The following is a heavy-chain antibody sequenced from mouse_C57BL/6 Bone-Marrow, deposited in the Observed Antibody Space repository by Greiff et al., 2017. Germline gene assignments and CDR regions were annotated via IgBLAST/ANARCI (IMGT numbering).Heavy chain of an antibody. CDR3: ARWEAYAKDY. Sequence: EVQLQQSGPVLVKPGASVKMSCKASGSTFTDYYMNWVKQSHGKSLEWIGVIIPYNGGTSSNQKFKGKATLTVDKSSSRAYMELNSLTSEDSAVYYCARWEAYAKDYWGKGTSVTVSS. V-gene: IGHV1-19*01. D-gene: IGHD4-1*01. CDR1: GSTFTDYY. CDR2: IIPYNGGT. J-gene: IGHJ4*01.